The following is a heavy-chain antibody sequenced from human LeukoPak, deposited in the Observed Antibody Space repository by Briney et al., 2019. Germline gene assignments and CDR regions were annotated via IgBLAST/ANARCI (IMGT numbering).Heavy chain of an antibody. CDR3: SRRSRYQSHYYYYYMDV. CDR2: IYYSGST. D-gene: IGHD1-14*01. CDR1: GGSISSYY. J-gene: IGHJ6*03. Sequence: SETLSFTCTVSGGSISSYYWSWIRQPPGKGLEWIGYIYYSGSTNYNPFLKSRVTISVDTSKNQFSLKLRSVTAADTAVYYCSRRSRYQSHYYYYYMDVWGKGTTVTVSS. V-gene: IGHV4-59*01.